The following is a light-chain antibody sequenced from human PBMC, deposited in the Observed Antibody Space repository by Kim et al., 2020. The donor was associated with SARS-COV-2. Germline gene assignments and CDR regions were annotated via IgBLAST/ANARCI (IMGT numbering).Light chain of an antibody. CDR1: TSDIGTYNY. CDR2: DVT. J-gene: IGLJ3*02. Sequence: QSALTQPASVSGSPGQSISISCSGSTSDIGTYNYVSWYQQRPGQAPKLIIYDVTKRPAGVSDRLSGSKSGTTAFLTISGLQAEDEADYYCNSYANRRTVSGGGTQLTVL. V-gene: IGLV2-14*03. CDR3: NSYANRRTV.